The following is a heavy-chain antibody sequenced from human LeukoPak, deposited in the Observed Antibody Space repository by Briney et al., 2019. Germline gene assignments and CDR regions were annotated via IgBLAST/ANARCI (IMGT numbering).Heavy chain of an antibody. V-gene: IGHV3-7*01. J-gene: IGHJ5*02. D-gene: IGHD2-15*01. CDR1: GFTFSTDW. CDR3: ARGQGAYCSGGSCYTGYFDP. CDR2: IKPDGSDK. Sequence: PGGSLRLSCVVSGFTFSTDWMTWVRQAPGKGLEWVANIKPDGSDKYYVDSVKGRFTISRDNAKNSLFLQMNTLRAEDTAVYYCARGQGAYCSGGSCYTGYFDPWGQGTLVTVSS.